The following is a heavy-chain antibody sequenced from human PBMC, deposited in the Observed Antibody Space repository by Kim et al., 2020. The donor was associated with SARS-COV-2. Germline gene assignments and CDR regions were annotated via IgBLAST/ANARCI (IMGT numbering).Heavy chain of an antibody. CDR2: IYSGGST. V-gene: IGHV3-53*01. CDR1: GFTVSSNY. CDR3: ARVALRGYYDSSGYDY. D-gene: IGHD3-22*01. Sequence: GGSLRLSCAASGFTVSSNYMSWVRQAPGKGLEWVSVIYSGGSTYYADSVKGRFTISRDNSKNTLYLQMNSLRAEDTAVYYCARVALRGYYDSSGYDYWGQGALATVSS. J-gene: IGHJ4*02.